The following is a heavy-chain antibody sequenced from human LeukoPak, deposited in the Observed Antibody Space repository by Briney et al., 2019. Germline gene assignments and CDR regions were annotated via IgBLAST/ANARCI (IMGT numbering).Heavy chain of an antibody. CDR3: ARILRYYGSGSYGY. V-gene: IGHV4-34*01. J-gene: IGHJ4*02. CDR2: INHSGVA. D-gene: IGHD3-10*01. CDR1: GXSFSGYQ. Sequence: PSETLSHTCAVYGXSFSGYQWSWVRQPPGKGLEWIGEINHSGVADYNPSLKSRVTISLDTSKNQFSLRLRSVTAADTAMYYCARILRYYGSGSYGYWGQGTLVTVSS.